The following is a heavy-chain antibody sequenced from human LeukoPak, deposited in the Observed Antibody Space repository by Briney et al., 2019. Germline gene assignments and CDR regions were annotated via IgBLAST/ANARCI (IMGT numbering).Heavy chain of an antibody. CDR3: ARHDIVVVPAACDY. V-gene: IGHV1-18*01. CDR2: ISAYNGNT. D-gene: IGHD2-2*01. CDR1: GYTFTSYG. Sequence: ASVKVSCKASGYTFTSYGISWVRQAPGQGLEWMEWISAYNGNTNYAQKLQGRVTMTTDTSTSTAYMELRSLRSDDTAVYYCARHDIVVVPAACDYWGQGTLVTVSS. J-gene: IGHJ4*02.